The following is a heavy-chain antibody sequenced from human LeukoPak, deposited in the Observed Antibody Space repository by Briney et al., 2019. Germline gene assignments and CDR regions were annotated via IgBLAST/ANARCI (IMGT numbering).Heavy chain of an antibody. J-gene: IGHJ3*02. CDR3: APRGHRGAFDI. CDR1: GGSISSSSYY. D-gene: IGHD2-21*01. V-gene: IGHV4-39*07. Sequence: PSETLSLTCTVSGGSISSSSYYWGWIRQPPGKGLEWIGSIYYSGSTYYNPSLKSRVTISVDTSKNQFSLKLSSVTAADTAVYYCAPRGHRGAFDIWGQGTMVTVSS. CDR2: IYYSGST.